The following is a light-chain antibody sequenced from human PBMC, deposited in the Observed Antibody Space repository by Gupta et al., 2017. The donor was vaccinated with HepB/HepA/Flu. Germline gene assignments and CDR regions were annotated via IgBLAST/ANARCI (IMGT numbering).Light chain of an antibody. Sequence: DIQMTQSPSSLSASVGDRVTITCRASQSISSYLNWYQQKPGKAPKLLIYAASSLQSGVPSRFSGSGSGTDFTLTRSRLQPEDFATYYCQQSYSTPRTFGHGTTVDIK. CDR1: QSISSY. J-gene: IGKJ3*01. CDR2: AAS. CDR3: QQSYSTPRT. V-gene: IGKV1-39*01.